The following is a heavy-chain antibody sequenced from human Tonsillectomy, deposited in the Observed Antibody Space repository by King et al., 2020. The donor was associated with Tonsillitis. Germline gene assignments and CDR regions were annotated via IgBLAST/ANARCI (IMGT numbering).Heavy chain of an antibody. J-gene: IGHJ6*03. CDR3: ASEKYYELVDTGFWSGSKYYYYMDV. V-gene: IGHV1-69*01. Sequence: QLVQSGTEVKKPGSSVRVSCKVSGGTFSSYAISWVRQAPGQGLEWMGGIIPTFGTANYSQKFQGRVTITADESTSTAYMELSSLRFEDTALYYCASEKYYELVDTGFWSGSKYYYYMDVWGKGTTVTVSS. CDR1: GGTFSSYA. D-gene: IGHD3-3*01. CDR2: IIPTFGTA.